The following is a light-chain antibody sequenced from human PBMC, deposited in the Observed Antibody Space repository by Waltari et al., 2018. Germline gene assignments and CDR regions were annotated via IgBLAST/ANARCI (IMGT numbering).Light chain of an antibody. Sequence: QSALPQPRSVSGSPGQSVTISCTGTSSDIGGYDYVSWYQQHPGKAPKLFIYEVTKRPSGVPDRFSGSRSGTTASLTISGLQPEDEADYYCCSYAGGSYVFGTGTKVTVL. V-gene: IGLV2-11*01. J-gene: IGLJ1*01. CDR3: CSYAGGSYV. CDR2: EVT. CDR1: SSDIGGYDY.